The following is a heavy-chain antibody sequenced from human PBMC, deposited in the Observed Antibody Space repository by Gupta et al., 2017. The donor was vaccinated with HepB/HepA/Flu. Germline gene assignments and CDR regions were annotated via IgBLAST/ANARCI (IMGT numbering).Heavy chain of an antibody. Sequence: EVQLMASGGGLLQPGGSLRLSCAASGFTFSSYEMNWVRQAPGKGLEWVSYISSSGSTIYYADSVKGRFTISRDNAKNSLYLQMNSLRAEDTAVYYCARETRGTRYSYGYVYWGQGTLVTVSS. CDR1: GFTFSSYE. J-gene: IGHJ4*02. CDR2: ISSSGSTI. D-gene: IGHD5-18*01. CDR3: ARETRGTRYSYGYVY. V-gene: IGHV3-48*03.